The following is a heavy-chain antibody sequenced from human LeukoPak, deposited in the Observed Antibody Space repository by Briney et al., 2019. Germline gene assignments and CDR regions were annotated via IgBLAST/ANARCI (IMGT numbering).Heavy chain of an antibody. CDR2: IHGNGST. V-gene: IGHV4-4*07. J-gene: IGHJ6*03. Sequence: SETLSLTCTVSGASITTFSWNWIRQPAGKGLEWIGRIHGNGSTNYNPSLKSRVTMSLDTSKSQFSLKLPSVTAADTALYYCARDMVSTWPYFYSYYYMDVWGQGTTVAVSS. D-gene: IGHD6-13*01. CDR1: GASITTFS. CDR3: ARDMVSTWPYFYSYYYMDV.